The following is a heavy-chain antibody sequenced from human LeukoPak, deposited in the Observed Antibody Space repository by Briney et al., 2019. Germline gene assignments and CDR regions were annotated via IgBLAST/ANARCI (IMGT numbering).Heavy chain of an antibody. CDR3: ARDRGDLWFGELLYVYYYMDV. Sequence: PGGSLRLSCAVSGFTFSSFAMHWVRQAPGKGLEWVAVISNDGSKKYDTDSVKGRFTISRDNSKNSLYLQMNSLRAEDTAVYYCARDRGDLWFGELLYVYYYMDVWGKGTTVTVSS. CDR1: GFTFSSFA. V-gene: IGHV3-30*04. D-gene: IGHD3-10*01. J-gene: IGHJ6*03. CDR2: ISNDGSKK.